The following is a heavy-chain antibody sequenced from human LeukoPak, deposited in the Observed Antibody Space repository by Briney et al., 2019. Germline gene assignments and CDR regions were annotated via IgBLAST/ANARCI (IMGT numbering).Heavy chain of an antibody. Sequence: SETLSLTCAVYGGSFSDYYWSWIRQAPGQGLEWIGNIYYSGSTSSNPSLRSRTTLSVDTSKNEFSLRLRSVTAADTAVYYCARVGLDLRSSSVFDHWGQGTLVTVSS. D-gene: IGHD3-3*01. CDR2: IYYSGST. CDR3: ARVGLDLRSSSVFDH. CDR1: GGSFSDYY. V-gene: IGHV4-34*01. J-gene: IGHJ4*02.